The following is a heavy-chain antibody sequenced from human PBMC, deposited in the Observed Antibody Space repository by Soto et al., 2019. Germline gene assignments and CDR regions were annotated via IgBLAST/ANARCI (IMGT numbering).Heavy chain of an antibody. V-gene: IGHV1-18*01. Sequence: ASVKVSCKASGSTFTNYGFSWVRQAPGQRLEWMGWISPYNGNTNYAQKLQGRLTMTTDTSTSTAYMELRRLTSDDTAMYFCARDPHTYGDYGNNWLDPWGRGTLVTVSS. CDR1: GSTFTNYG. CDR2: ISPYNGNT. D-gene: IGHD4-17*01. CDR3: ARDPHTYGDYGNNWLDP. J-gene: IGHJ5*02.